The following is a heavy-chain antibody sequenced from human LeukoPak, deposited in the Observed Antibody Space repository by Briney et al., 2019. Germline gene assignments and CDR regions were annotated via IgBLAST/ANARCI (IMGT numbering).Heavy chain of an antibody. CDR2: IYKTGST. D-gene: IGHD2-8*01. V-gene: IGHV4-59*01. CDR1: GSSLTNYY. J-gene: IGHJ5*02. CDR3: ARNDNGLGDVKWFDP. Sequence: SETLYLTCTVSGSSLTNYYWNWIRQPPGKGLEWVGFIYKTGSTNYNPSLRSPVSISLDTSKSQFSLKLDPVTAADTAVDYCARNDNGLGDVKWFDPWSQATLVTVSS.